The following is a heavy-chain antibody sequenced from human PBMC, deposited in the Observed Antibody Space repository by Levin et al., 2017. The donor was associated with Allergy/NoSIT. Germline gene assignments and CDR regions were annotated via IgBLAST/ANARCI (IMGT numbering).Heavy chain of an antibody. CDR2: IYYSGST. V-gene: IGHV4-39*01. J-gene: IGHJ3*02. CDR3: ARLPRPTVGSGSAYRDAFDI. CDR1: GGSISSSSYY. Sequence: SQTLSLTCTVSGGSISSSSYYWGWIRQPPGKGLEWIGSIYYSGSTYYNPSLKSRVTISVDTSKNQFSLKLSSVTAADTAVYYCARLPRPTVGSGSAYRDAFDIWGQGTMVTVSS. D-gene: IGHD3-10*01.